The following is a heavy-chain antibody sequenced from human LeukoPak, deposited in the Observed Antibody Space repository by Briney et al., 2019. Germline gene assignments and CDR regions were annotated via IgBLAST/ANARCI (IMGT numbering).Heavy chain of an antibody. CDR3: ARSPQYGSGSYYKDYYYYMDV. D-gene: IGHD3-10*01. CDR2: IYPGDSDT. Sequence: GESLKISCKGSGYRFTSYWIGWVRQMPGKGLEWMGIIYPGDSDTRYSPSFQGQVTISADKSISTAYLQWSSLKASDTAMYYCARSPQYGSGSYYKDYYYYMDVWGKGTTVTVSS. V-gene: IGHV5-51*01. J-gene: IGHJ6*03. CDR1: GYRFTSYW.